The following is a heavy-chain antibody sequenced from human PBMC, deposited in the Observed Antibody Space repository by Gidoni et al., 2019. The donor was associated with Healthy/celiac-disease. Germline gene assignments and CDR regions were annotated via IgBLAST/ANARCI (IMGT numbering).Heavy chain of an antibody. V-gene: IGHV3-23*01. CDR3: AKDRKQWLVPTIDY. Sequence: EVQLLESGGGLVQPGGALRLSCAASGFTFSSYAMSWVRQAPGKGLEWVSAISGSGGSTYYADSVKGRFTISRDNSKNTLYLQMNSLRAEDTAVYYCAKDRKQWLVPTIDYWGQGTLVTVSS. CDR1: GFTFSSYA. J-gene: IGHJ4*02. CDR2: ISGSGGST. D-gene: IGHD6-19*01.